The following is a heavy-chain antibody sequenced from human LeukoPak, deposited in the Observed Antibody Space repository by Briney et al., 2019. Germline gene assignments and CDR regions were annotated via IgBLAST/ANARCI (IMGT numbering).Heavy chain of an antibody. Sequence: SETLSLTCAVYGGSFSGYYWSWIRQPPGKGLEWIGEINHSGSTNYNPSLKSRVTISVDTSKNQFSLKLSSVTAADTAVYYCARGGPIDYGPDRVDYWSQGTLVTVSS. CDR1: GGSFSGYY. J-gene: IGHJ4*02. V-gene: IGHV4-34*01. CDR3: ARGGPIDYGPDRVDY. D-gene: IGHD4-17*01. CDR2: INHSGST.